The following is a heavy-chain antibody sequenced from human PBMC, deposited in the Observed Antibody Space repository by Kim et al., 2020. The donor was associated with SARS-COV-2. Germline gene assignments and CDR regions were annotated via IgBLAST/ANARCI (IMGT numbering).Heavy chain of an antibody. D-gene: IGHD3-10*01. V-gene: IGHV3-30*04. CDR3: ARGLLLWFGGFPNTHWYFDR. CDR2: ISYDGSNK. Sequence: GGSLRLSCAASGFTFSSYAMHWVRQAPGTGLEGVAVISYDGSNKYYADSVKGRFTISRDNSKNTLDLQMNSPRAEDTAVYYGARGLLLWFGGFPNTHWYFDRWGRGTLVTVSS. J-gene: IGHJ2*01. CDR1: GFTFSSYA.